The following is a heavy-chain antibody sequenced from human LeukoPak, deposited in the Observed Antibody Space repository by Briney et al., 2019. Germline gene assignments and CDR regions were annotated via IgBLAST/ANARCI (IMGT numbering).Heavy chain of an antibody. J-gene: IGHJ4*02. CDR2: ISGDGGNT. D-gene: IGHD3-10*01. Sequence: PGGSLRLSCAASGFTFDDYAMHWVRQAPGKGLEWVSLISGDGGNTYYADSVKGRFTISRDNSKNSLYLQMNSLRTEDTALYYCAKGGRYYLDYYFDYWGQGTLVTVSS. CDR3: AKGGRYYLDYYFDY. CDR1: GFTFDDYA. V-gene: IGHV3-43*02.